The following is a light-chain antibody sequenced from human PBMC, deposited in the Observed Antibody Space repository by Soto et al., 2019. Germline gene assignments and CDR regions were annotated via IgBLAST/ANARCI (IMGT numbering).Light chain of an antibody. V-gene: IGKV4-1*01. Sequence: DIVMTTSPDSLVVSLGERATIKCKSSQSLVHRSTNKYYLTWYQQKTGQPPKLLISWASARESGVPDRFTGGGSGRDFTITISSLQAEDEATYYCQQDYHGLPLTFGGGTKVELK. CDR2: WAS. CDR3: QQDYHGLPLT. CDR1: QSLVHRSTNKYY. J-gene: IGKJ4*01.